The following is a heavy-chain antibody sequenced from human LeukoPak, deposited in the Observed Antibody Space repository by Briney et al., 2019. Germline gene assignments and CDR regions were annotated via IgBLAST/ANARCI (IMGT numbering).Heavy chain of an antibody. D-gene: IGHD2-15*01. CDR1: GFTFSNYW. Sequence: GRSLRLSCAASGFTFSNYWMHWVRQAPGKGLVWVSRIDSDGSNTIYADSVKGRFTISRDNAKNTLNLQMNSLRAEDTAVYYCARGGGPFDYWGQGTLVTVSS. V-gene: IGHV3-74*01. CDR3: ARGGGPFDY. J-gene: IGHJ4*02. CDR2: IDSDGSNT.